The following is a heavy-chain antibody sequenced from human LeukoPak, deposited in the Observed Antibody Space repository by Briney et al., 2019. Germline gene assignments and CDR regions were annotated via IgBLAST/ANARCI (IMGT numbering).Heavy chain of an antibody. J-gene: IGHJ3*02. D-gene: IGHD5-12*01. Sequence: SVKVSCKASGGTFSSYAISWVRQAPGQGLEWMGRIIPIFGTANYAQKFQGRVTITTDESTSTAYMELSSLRSEDTAVHYCARELPDIVAPDAFDIWGQGTMVTVSS. CDR2: IIPIFGTA. CDR3: ARELPDIVAPDAFDI. CDR1: GGTFSSYA. V-gene: IGHV1-69*05.